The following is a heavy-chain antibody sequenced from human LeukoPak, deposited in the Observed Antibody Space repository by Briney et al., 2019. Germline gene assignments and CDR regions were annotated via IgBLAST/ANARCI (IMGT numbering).Heavy chain of an antibody. V-gene: IGHV1-69*13. CDR3: ARAHVVDFWSGYYTDNWFDL. Sequence: ASVKVSCKASGGTFISYAISWVRQAPGQGLEWMGGIIPIFGTANYAQKFQGRVTITADESTSTAYMELSSLRSEDTAVYYCARAHVVDFWSGYYTDNWFDLWGQGTLVTVSS. J-gene: IGHJ5*02. CDR2: IIPIFGTA. CDR1: GGTFISYA. D-gene: IGHD3-3*01.